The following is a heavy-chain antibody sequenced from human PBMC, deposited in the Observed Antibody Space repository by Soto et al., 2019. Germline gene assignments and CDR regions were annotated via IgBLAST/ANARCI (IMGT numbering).Heavy chain of an antibody. Sequence: SETLSLTCAVSGYSITTFHYWAWIRQPPGKGLEWIGSMHHGGTAYFNPSLRDRVTILPDTSKNQLSLKVTSVTAADTAVYFCARGSGGYPFDYWGQGTLVTVSS. V-gene: IGHV4-38-2*01. CDR3: ARGSGGYPFDY. CDR1: GYSITTFHY. D-gene: IGHD1-26*01. J-gene: IGHJ4*02. CDR2: MHHGGTA.